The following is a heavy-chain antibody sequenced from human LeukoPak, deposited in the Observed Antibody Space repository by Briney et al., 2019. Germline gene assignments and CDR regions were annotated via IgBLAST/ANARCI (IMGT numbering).Heavy chain of an antibody. D-gene: IGHD3-10*01. CDR3: STDSGRSYFYFDF. CDR1: GYTFTSYA. V-gene: IGHV1-3*01. CDR2: INAGNGNT. J-gene: IGHJ4*02. Sequence: ASVKVSCKASGYTFTSYAMHWVRQAPGQRLEWMGWINAGNGNTKYSQKFQGRVTITRDTSASTAYMELRGLTSEDTAVYYCSTDSGRSYFYFDFWGQGTLVTVSS.